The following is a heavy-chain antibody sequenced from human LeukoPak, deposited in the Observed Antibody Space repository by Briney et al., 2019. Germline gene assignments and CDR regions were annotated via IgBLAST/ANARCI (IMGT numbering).Heavy chain of an antibody. CDR1: GFTFSSYA. J-gene: IGHJ4*02. V-gene: IGHV3-23*01. Sequence: GGSLRLSCAASGFTFSSYAMSWVRQAPGKGLEWVSAISGSGGSTYYADSVKGRFTISRDNSKNTLYLQMNSLRAEDTAVYYCARATGSGSYQILDYWGQGTLVTVSS. D-gene: IGHD3-10*01. CDR3: ARATGSGSYQILDY. CDR2: ISGSGGST.